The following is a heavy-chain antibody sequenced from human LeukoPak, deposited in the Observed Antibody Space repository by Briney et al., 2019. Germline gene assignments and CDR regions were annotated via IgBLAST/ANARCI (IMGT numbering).Heavy chain of an antibody. CDR3: PRGYSRGFDY. CDR1: GFTFSSYL. V-gene: IGHV3-74*01. CDR2: INIYWTSP. D-gene: IGHD2-15*01. J-gene: IGHJ4*02. Sequence: GGSLRLSCAASGFTFSSYLIHWVRQAPGKGLVGVPGINIYWTSPIYADSVKARFTISRDTAKKTLYLQVNSLRAEHTALYYCPRGYSRGFDYWGQGTLVTVSS.